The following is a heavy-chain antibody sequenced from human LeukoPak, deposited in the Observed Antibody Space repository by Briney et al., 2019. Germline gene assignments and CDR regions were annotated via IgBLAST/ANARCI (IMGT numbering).Heavy chain of an antibody. D-gene: IGHD7-27*01. V-gene: IGHV1-2*03. CDR1: GYTFTSYY. CDR2: INPNSGGT. Sequence: LGASVKVSCKASGYTFTSYYMHWVRQAPGQGLEWMGWINPNSGGTNYAQKFQGRVTMTRDTSISTAYMELSRLRSDDTAVYYCARDVTGDQSWFFDLWGRGTLVTVSS. CDR3: ARDVTGDQSWFFDL. J-gene: IGHJ2*01.